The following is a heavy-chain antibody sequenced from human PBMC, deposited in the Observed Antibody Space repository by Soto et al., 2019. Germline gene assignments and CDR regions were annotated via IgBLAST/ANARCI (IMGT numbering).Heavy chain of an antibody. V-gene: IGHV4-61*01. CDR2: TYYSGST. CDR1: GSALSSGSYY. CDR3: VRDVKFGATWSSRFGY. J-gene: IGHJ4*02. Sequence: PSETLSFTCTVSGSALSSGSYYWSWIRQPTGKGLEWIGYTYYSGSTTYNPSLKSRATIPVDPSKNQFSLTLTSVTAADTAMYYCVRDVKFGATWSSRFGYLGQGTPVTVSS. D-gene: IGHD2-8*02.